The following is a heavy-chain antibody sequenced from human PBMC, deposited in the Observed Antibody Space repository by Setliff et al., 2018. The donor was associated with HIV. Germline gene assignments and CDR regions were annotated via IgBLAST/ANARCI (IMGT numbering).Heavy chain of an antibody. J-gene: IGHJ2*01. V-gene: IGHV3-53*01. CDR2: IYSGGTT. D-gene: IGHD6-13*01. CDR1: GFGVSSSY. Sequence: PGGSLRLSCAASGFGVSSSYMSWVRQAPGKGLEWVSIIYSGGTTYYADSVKGRFSISRDNSKNTLYLQMNSLRAEDTAVYHCARVMTIAAAGTPNWYFDLWGRGTLVTVSS. CDR3: ARVMTIAAAGTPNWYFDL.